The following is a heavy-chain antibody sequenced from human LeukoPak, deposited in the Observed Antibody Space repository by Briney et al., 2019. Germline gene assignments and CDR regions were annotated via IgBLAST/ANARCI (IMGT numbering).Heavy chain of an antibody. CDR2: IYNTGIS. D-gene: IGHD2/OR15-2a*01. CDR1: GGSISNYY. Sequence: SETLSLTCVVSGGSISNYYCTWVRQAPGKGLEWVGYIYNTGISNYNPSLKGRVTISMDTSRNQFSLNLDSVTVADSATYYCARAVFDASTLNSWGQGTLVTVSS. J-gene: IGHJ4*02. CDR3: ARAVFDASTLNS. V-gene: IGHV4-59*01.